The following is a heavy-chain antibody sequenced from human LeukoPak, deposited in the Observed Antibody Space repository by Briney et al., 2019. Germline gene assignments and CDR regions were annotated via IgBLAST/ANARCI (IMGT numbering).Heavy chain of an antibody. D-gene: IGHD3-22*01. V-gene: IGHV1-18*01. J-gene: IGHJ4*02. Sequence: ASVKVSCKASGYTFTSYGISWVRQAPGQGLEWMGWISAYNGNTNYAQKLQGRVTMTTDTSTSTAYMELRSLRSDDTAVYYRARDRGTYYYDSGVYFFDYWGQGTLVTVSS. CDR2: ISAYNGNT. CDR3: ARDRGTYYYDSGVYFFDY. CDR1: GYTFTSYG.